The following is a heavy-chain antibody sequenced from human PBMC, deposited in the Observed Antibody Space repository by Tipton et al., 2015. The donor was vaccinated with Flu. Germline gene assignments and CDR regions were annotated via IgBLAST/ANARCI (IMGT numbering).Heavy chain of an antibody. CDR2: IYHSGRT. CDR3: AGNNYYDSSGYYYSLDY. CDR1: GYSISSGYY. V-gene: IGHV4-38-2*02. D-gene: IGHD3-22*01. J-gene: IGHJ4*02. Sequence: ILSLTCTVSGYSISSGYYWGWIRQSPGKGLEWIGNIYHSGRTYYNPSLKSRVTISVDTSKNQFSLKLSSVTAADTALYYCAGNNYYDSSGYYYSLDYWGQGTLVTVSS.